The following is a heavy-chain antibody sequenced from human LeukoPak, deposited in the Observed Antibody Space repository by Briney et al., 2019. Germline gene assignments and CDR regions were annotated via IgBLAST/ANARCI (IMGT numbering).Heavy chain of an antibody. CDR2: ISSSGSTI. CDR1: GFTFSSYE. D-gene: IGHD6-13*01. J-gene: IGHJ4*02. V-gene: IGHV3-48*03. CDR3: ASSSWYYFDY. Sequence: HSGGSLRLSCAASGFTFSSYEMNWVRQAPGKGLEWVSYISSSGSTIYYADSVKGRFTIPRDNAKNSLYLQMNSLRAEDTAVYYCASSSWYYFDYWGQGTLVTVSS.